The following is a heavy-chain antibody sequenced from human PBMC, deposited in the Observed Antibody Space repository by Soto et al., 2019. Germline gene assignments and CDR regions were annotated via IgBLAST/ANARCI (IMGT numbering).Heavy chain of an antibody. Sequence: SETLSLTCAVYGGSFSGYYWSWIRQPPGKGLEWIGEINHSGSTNYNPSLKSRVTISVDTSKNQFSLKLSSVTAADTAVYYCARGPWYSSSWAVVVPGGPQDYWGQGTLVTVSS. CDR2: INHSGST. CDR3: ARGPWYSSSWAVVVPGGPQDY. J-gene: IGHJ4*02. V-gene: IGHV4-34*01. D-gene: IGHD6-13*01. CDR1: GGSFSGYY.